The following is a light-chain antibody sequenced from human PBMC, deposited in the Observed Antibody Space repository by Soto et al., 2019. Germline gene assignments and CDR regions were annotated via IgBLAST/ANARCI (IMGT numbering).Light chain of an antibody. Sequence: DIQMTQSPSTLSASVGDRVTNTCRASQSISGWLAWYQQKPGQAPKLLIYDASTLESGVPSRFSGSGSGTEFTLTISTLQREDFATYYCQQYTSYSQYTFGQGTRLEIK. CDR3: QQYTSYSQYT. CDR2: DAS. J-gene: IGKJ2*01. CDR1: QSISGW. V-gene: IGKV1-5*01.